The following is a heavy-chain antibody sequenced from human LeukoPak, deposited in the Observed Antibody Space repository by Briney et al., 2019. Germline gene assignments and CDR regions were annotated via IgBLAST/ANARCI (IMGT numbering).Heavy chain of an antibody. CDR2: ISSSSSYI. CDR3: ARGYCSGGSCYDPRVFDY. Sequence: GGSLRLSCAASGFTSSSYSMNWVRQAPGKGLEWVSSISSSSSYIYYADSVKGRFTISRDNAKNSLYLQMDSLRAEDTAVYYCARGYCSGGSCYDPRVFDYWGQGTLVTVSS. V-gene: IGHV3-21*01. CDR1: GFTSSSYS. J-gene: IGHJ4*02. D-gene: IGHD2-15*01.